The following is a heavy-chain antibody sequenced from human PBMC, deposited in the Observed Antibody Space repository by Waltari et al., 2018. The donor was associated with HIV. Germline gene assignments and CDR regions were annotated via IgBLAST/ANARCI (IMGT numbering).Heavy chain of an antibody. CDR3: ARADYYYDSSGYYY. Sequence: EVQLVASGGGLVQPWGSLRLSCAASGFTVGSNYMSWVRQAPGKGLEWVSVIDSCGSTDHADYVQGRFTIARDNSKNTLYLKRNSLRAEDTAVYYCARADYYYDSSGYYYWGQGTLVTVSS. V-gene: IGHV3-66*01. J-gene: IGHJ4*02. D-gene: IGHD3-22*01. CDR1: GFTVGSNY. CDR2: IDSCGST.